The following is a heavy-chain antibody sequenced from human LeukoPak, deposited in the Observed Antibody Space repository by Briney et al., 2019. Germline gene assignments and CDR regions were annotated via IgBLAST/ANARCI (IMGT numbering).Heavy chain of an antibody. V-gene: IGHV1-8*01. D-gene: IGHD2-2*01. J-gene: IGHJ5*02. CDR3: ARVEVYCSSTSCYLGYSWFDP. CDR1: GYTFTSYD. CDR2: MNPNSGNT. Sequence: ASVKVSCKASGYTFTSYDINWVRQATGQGLEWMGWMNPNSGNTGYAQKFQGRVTMTRNTSISTAHMELSSLRSEDTAVYYCARVEVYCSSTSCYLGYSWFDPWGQGTLVTVSS.